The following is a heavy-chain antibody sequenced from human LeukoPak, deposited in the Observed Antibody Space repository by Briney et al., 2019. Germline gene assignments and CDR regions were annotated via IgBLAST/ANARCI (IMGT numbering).Heavy chain of an antibody. Sequence: SETLSLTCTVSGGSISSYYWSWIRQTPGKGLEWIGYIYHSGSTNYNPSLKSRVTISVDTSKNQFSLKVRSVTAADTAVYYCARQPTTNKGRNWFDPWGQGTLVTVSS. CDR1: GGSISSYY. J-gene: IGHJ5*02. CDR2: IYHSGST. D-gene: IGHD3-10*01. V-gene: IGHV4-59*01. CDR3: ARQPTTNKGRNWFDP.